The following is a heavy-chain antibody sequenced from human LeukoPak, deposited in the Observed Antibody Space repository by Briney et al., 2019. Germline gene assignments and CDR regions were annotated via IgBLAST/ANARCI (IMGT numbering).Heavy chain of an antibody. D-gene: IGHD5-18*01. CDR3: AKDVDTAVVTGGMDV. V-gene: IGHV3-9*01. J-gene: IGHJ6*02. Sequence: GRSLRLSCAASGFTFDDYAMHWVRQAPGKGLEWVSGISWNSGSIGYADSVKGRFTISRDNAKNSLYLQMNSLRAEDTALYYCAKDVDTAVVTGGMDVWGQGTTVTVSS. CDR1: GFTFDDYA. CDR2: ISWNSGSI.